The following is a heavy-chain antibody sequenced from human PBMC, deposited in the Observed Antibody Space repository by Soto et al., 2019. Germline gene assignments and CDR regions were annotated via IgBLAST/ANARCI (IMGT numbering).Heavy chain of an antibody. V-gene: IGHV3-23*01. CDR3: ARATYYFDSSGPKNWFDP. Sequence: PWGSLRLSCAASGFTFSSYAMSWVRQAPGKGLAWVSAISGSGGSTNYADSVKGRFTISRDNSKNTLYLQMNSLRAEDTAVYYCARATYYFDSSGPKNWFDPWG. J-gene: IGHJ5*02. D-gene: IGHD3-22*01. CDR2: ISGSGGST. CDR1: GFTFSSYA.